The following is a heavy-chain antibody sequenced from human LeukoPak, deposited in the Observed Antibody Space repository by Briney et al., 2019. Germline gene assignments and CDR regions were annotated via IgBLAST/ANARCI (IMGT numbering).Heavy chain of an antibody. CDR3: AHRHFDSSGYDFDY. J-gene: IGHJ4*02. V-gene: IGHV2-5*02. Sequence: SGPTLVNPTQTLTLTCTFSGFSLSTSGVGVGWIRQPPGKALEWLALIFWDDDRRYSPSLKSRLTITKDTSINQVVLTMTNMDPVDTATYYWAHRHFDSSGYDFDYWGQGTRVTVSS. D-gene: IGHD3-22*01. CDR1: GFSLSTSGVG. CDR2: IFWDDDR.